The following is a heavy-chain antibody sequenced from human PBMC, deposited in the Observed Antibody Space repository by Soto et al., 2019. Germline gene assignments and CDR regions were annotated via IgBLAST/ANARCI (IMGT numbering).Heavy chain of an antibody. CDR3: ARGHPIDMVRGDTGNNWFDP. V-gene: IGHV4-34*01. CDR2: INHSGST. CDR1: GGSFSGYY. D-gene: IGHD3-10*01. Sequence: QVQLQQWGAGLLKPSETLSLTCAVYGGSFSGYYWSWIRQPPGKGLEWIGEINHSGSTNYNPSLKSRVTISVDTSKNQFSLKLSSVTAAETAVYYCARGHPIDMVRGDTGNNWFDPWGQGTLVTVSS. J-gene: IGHJ5*02.